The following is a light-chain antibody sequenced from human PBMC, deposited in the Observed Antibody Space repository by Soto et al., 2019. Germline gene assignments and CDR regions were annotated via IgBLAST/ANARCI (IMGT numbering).Light chain of an antibody. V-gene: IGKV1-39*01. J-gene: IGKJ1*01. Sequence: DIQMTQSPSSLSASVGDRVTITCRASQSINTYLNWYQQKLGKAPELLIYAASSLQSGVPSRFSGSGSGTDFTLTISSLQPEDFATYYCQQSYNTPRTFGQGTKVEIK. CDR1: QSINTY. CDR2: AAS. CDR3: QQSYNTPRT.